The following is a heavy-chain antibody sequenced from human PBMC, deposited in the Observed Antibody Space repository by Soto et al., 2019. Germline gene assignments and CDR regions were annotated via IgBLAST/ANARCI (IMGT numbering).Heavy chain of an antibody. D-gene: IGHD3-16*02. Sequence: GGSLRLSCAASGFTFSTYVMTWVRQAPGKGLEWVSGISGTGVSTYYADSVKGRFTISRDNSKNTLYLQMNSLIAEDTAVYYCAKGYRSFDYWGQGTLVTVSS. J-gene: IGHJ4*02. CDR3: AKGYRSFDY. CDR2: ISGTGVST. CDR1: GFTFSTYV. V-gene: IGHV3-23*01.